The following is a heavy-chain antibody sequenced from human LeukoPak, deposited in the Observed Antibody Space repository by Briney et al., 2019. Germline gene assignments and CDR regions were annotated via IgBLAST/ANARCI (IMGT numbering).Heavy chain of an antibody. J-gene: IGHJ4*02. CDR3: ARDRGSGWYFY. D-gene: IGHD6-19*01. CDR2: IKQDGSEK. CDR1: GFTFSTYW. V-gene: IGHV3-7*05. Sequence: PGGSLRLSCAASGFTFSTYWMCWVRQAPRKGLEWVANIKQDGSEKYYVDSVKGRFTISRDNAKNSLYLQMNSLRVGDTAVYYCARDRGSGWYFYWGEGTLVTVSS.